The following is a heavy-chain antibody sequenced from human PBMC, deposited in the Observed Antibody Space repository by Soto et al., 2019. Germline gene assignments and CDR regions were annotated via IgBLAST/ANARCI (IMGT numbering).Heavy chain of an antibody. CDR1: GGSIINYY. CDR3: ARDWAAAGPFDY. CDR2: IYYSGTT. Sequence: SETLSLTCTVSGGSIINYYWSWIRQPPGKGLEWIGYIYYSGTTSYNPSLRSRVTISVDTSKNQFSLKLSSVTAADTAVYYCARDWAAAGPFDYWGQGTLVTVSS. D-gene: IGHD6-13*01. V-gene: IGHV4-59*12. J-gene: IGHJ4*02.